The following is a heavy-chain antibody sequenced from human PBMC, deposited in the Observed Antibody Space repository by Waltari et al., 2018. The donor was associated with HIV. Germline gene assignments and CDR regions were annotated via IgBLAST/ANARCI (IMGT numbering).Heavy chain of an antibody. CDR3: ARLTREGYNGGFDY. CDR1: GFDFSTFG. D-gene: IGHD1-1*01. J-gene: IGHJ4*02. Sequence: QVQLVESGGGVVQPGRSLRLCCAASGFDFSTFGMHWVRQAPGKGLEWVGVIWFDSSNKYYGDSVKGRFTISRDNSKKTVYLQMNSLRGEDTAVYYCARLTREGYNGGFDYWGQGTLVTVSS. CDR2: IWFDSSNK. V-gene: IGHV3-33*08.